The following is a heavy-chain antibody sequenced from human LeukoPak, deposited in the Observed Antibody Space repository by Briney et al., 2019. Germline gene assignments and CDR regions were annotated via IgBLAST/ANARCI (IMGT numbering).Heavy chain of an antibody. D-gene: IGHD3-22*01. CDR1: GGSFSGYY. J-gene: IGHJ4*02. Sequence: SEILSLTCAVYGGSFSGYYWSWIRQPPGKGLEWIGEINHSGSTNYNPSLKSRVTISVDTSKNQFSLKLSSVTAADTAVYYCASLYYDSSDYYSFDYWGQGTLVTVSS. CDR2: INHSGST. V-gene: IGHV4-34*01. CDR3: ASLYYDSSDYYSFDY.